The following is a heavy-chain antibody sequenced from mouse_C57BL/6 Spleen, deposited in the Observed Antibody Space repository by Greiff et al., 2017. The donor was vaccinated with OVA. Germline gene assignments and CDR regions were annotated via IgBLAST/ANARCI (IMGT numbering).Heavy chain of an antibody. Sequence: QVQLQQSGAELARPGASVKLSCKASGYTFTSYGISWVKQRTGQGLEWIGEIYPRSGNTYYNEKFKGKATLTADKSSSTAYMELRSLTSEDAAVYVCARIYYDYGGAMDYWGQGTSVTVSS. D-gene: IGHD2-4*01. CDR2: IYPRSGNT. CDR3: ARIYYDYGGAMDY. CDR1: GYTFTSYG. V-gene: IGHV1-81*01. J-gene: IGHJ4*01.